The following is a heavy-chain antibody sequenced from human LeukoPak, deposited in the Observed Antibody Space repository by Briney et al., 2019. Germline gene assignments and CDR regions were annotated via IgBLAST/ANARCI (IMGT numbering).Heavy chain of an antibody. J-gene: IGHJ1*01. CDR1: GFTFDNYA. Sequence: PGGSLRLSCAASGFTFDNYAIHWVRQAPGKGLEWVSLISAHGRDTYYADSVKCRFTISRDNSKNTLYLQMRSLRTEDTALYYCAKDSGWQLLRAEYFQHWGQGALVTVSS. V-gene: IGHV3-43*02. CDR3: AKDSGWQLLRAEYFQH. CDR2: ISAHGRDT. D-gene: IGHD2-15*01.